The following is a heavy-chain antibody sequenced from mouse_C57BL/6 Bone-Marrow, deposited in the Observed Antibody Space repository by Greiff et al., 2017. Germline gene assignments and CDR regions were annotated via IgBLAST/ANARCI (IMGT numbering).Heavy chain of an antibody. CDR1: GFTFSRSA. V-gene: IGHV5-4*03. CDR2: ISAGGSYT. Sequence: EVKLVESGGGLVKPGGSLKLSCAASGFTFSRSAMSWVRQTPEKRLEWVATISAGGSYTSYPANVKGRFTISRDNSKNNLYLQMKQLESEDTAMYYCASSLAYWGQGALVTVAA. J-gene: IGHJ3*01. CDR3: ASSLAY.